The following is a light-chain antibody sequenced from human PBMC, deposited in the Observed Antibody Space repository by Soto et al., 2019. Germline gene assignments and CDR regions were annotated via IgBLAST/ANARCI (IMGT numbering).Light chain of an antibody. V-gene: IGKV3-11*01. Sequence: EIVLTQSPATLSLSPGERATLSCRASQSVSSSLAWFQQKPGQAPRLLIYDASNRATGIPARFSGSGSGTDFTLTSSSLEPEDVAVYYCQQRSNLLTFGGGTKVEIK. J-gene: IGKJ4*01. CDR1: QSVSSS. CDR2: DAS. CDR3: QQRSNLLT.